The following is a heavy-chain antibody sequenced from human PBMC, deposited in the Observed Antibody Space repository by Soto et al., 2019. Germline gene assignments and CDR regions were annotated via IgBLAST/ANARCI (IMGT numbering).Heavy chain of an antibody. D-gene: IGHD3-3*01. Sequence: ASVKVSCKASGYTFTSYDINWVRQATGQGLEWMGWMNPNSGNTGYAQKFQGRVTMTRNTSISTAYMELSSLRSEDTAVYYCARGDYDFWSGLPYYYYYGMDVWGQGTTVTVS. CDR1: GYTFTSYD. V-gene: IGHV1-8*01. CDR3: ARGDYDFWSGLPYYYYYGMDV. CDR2: MNPNSGNT. J-gene: IGHJ6*02.